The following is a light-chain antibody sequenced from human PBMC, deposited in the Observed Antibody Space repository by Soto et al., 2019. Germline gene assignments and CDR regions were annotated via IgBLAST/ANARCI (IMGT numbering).Light chain of an antibody. V-gene: IGKV3-11*01. CDR2: DAS. J-gene: IGKJ1*01. Sequence: EIVLTQSPATLSLSPGERATLSCRASQSVSSYLAWYQQKPGQAPRLLIYDASNRATGIPARVSGSGSGTDVTLTISSVEPEDFAVYYCQQRSNWPRRGTSGQGTKVASK. CDR1: QSVSSY. CDR3: QQRSNWPRRGT.